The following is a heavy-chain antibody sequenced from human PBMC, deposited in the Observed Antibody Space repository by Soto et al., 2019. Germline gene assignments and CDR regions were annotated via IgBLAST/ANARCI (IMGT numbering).Heavy chain of an antibody. V-gene: IGHV3-48*01. J-gene: IGHJ4*02. CDR2: IIIIISTF. Sequence: PGGSLRLSCAASGFTFSSYSMNWVRQAPGKGLEWVSYIIIIISTFYYADSVKGRFTISRDIAKNSLYLQMNSLRAEYTVLYYCARAPDDYGDFEPFDYWGQGTLVTVSS. CDR1: GFTFSSYS. D-gene: IGHD4-17*01. CDR3: ARAPDDYGDFEPFDY.